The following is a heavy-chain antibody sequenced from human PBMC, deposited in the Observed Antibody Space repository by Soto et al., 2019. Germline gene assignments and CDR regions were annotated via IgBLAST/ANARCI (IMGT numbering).Heavy chain of an antibody. J-gene: IGHJ4*02. D-gene: IGHD4-17*01. CDR1: GGSISSSGYY. Sequence: SETLSLTCTVSGGSISSSGYYWSCSRQHPGKGLEWIGFISYSGTTNYNPSLKSRVTISVDTSRSQISLMVSSLTAADTALYYCARGATVTKYDYWGQGILVTVSS. CDR3: ARGATVTKYDY. CDR2: ISYSGTT. V-gene: IGHV4-61*08.